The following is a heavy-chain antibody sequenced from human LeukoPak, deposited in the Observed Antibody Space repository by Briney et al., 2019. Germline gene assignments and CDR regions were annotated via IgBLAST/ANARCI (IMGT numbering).Heavy chain of an antibody. CDR1: GGTFSSYA. D-gene: IGHD1-26*01. V-gene: IGHV1-69*13. J-gene: IGHJ6*02. CDR3: ARPHGSYSYYYYGMDV. CDR2: IIPIFGTA. Sequence: ASVKVSCKASGGTFSSYAISWVRQAPGQGLEWMGGIIPIFGTANYAQKFQGRVTITADESTSTAYMELSSLRSEDTAVYYCARPHGSYSYYYYGMDVWSQGTTVTVSS.